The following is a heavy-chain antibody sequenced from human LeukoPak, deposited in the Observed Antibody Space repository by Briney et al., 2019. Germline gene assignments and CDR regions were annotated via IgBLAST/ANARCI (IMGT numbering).Heavy chain of an antibody. CDR3: ARDSIAAAGTNLDY. CDR1: GFTFTYYW. Sequence: GGSLRLSCAASGFTFTYYWMTWVRQAPGKGLEWVANINEDGSDKQYVDSVKGRFTISRDNAKNSLYLQMNSLRAEDTAVYYCARDSIAAAGTNLDYWGQGTLVTVSS. CDR2: INEDGSDK. J-gene: IGHJ4*02. V-gene: IGHV3-7*01. D-gene: IGHD6-13*01.